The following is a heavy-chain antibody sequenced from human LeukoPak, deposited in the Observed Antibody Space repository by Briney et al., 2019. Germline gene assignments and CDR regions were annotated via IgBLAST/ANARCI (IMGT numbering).Heavy chain of an antibody. V-gene: IGHV4-59*01. Sequence: SETLSLTCTVSGGSISSYYWSWIRQPPGKGLEWIGYIYYSGSTNYNPSLKSRVTISVDTSKNQFSLKLSSVTAADTAVYYCARARILLYYYMDVWGKGTTVTVSS. CDR1: GGSISSYY. CDR3: ARARILLYYYMDV. CDR2: IYYSGST. D-gene: IGHD2/OR15-2a*01. J-gene: IGHJ6*03.